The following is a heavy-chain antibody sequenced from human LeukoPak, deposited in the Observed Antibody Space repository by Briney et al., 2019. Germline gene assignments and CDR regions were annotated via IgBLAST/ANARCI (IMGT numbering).Heavy chain of an antibody. CDR3: ASRGGSAISYYFDY. CDR1: GGSISSSNW. J-gene: IGHJ4*02. CDR2: IYHSGST. D-gene: IGHD2-2*01. V-gene: IGHV4-4*02. Sequence: PSGTLSLTCADSGGSISSSNWWSWVRQPPGKGLEWIGEIYHSGSTNYNPSLKSRVTISVDKSKNQFSLKLSSVTAADTAVYYCASRGGSAISYYFDYWGQGTLVTVSS.